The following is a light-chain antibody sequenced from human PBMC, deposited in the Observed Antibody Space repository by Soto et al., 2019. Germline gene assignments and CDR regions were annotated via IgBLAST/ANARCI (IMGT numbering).Light chain of an antibody. CDR2: EVS. V-gene: IGLV2-14*01. J-gene: IGLJ3*02. CDR3: SSYTAFSNWV. CDR1: SNDVGGYNY. Sequence: QSVLTQPASVSGSPGQSITISCTGTSNDVGGYNYVSWYQQHPGKAPQLIIYEVSNRPSGVSHRFSGSKSGDTASLTISGLQAEDGADYYCSSYTAFSNWVFGGGTKLTVL.